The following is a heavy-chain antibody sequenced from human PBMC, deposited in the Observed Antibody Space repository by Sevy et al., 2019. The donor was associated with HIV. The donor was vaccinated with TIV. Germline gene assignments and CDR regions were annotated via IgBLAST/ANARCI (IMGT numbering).Heavy chain of an antibody. V-gene: IGHV3-23*01. D-gene: IGHD3-10*01. CDR3: AKEVVKYYYGSGSTFDY. Sequence: GGSLRLSCAASGFTFSSYAMSWVRQAPGKGLEWVSAISGSGGSTHYADSAKGRFTISRDNSKNTLYLQMNSLRAEDTAVYYCAKEVVKYYYGSGSTFDYWGQGTLVTVSS. CDR2: ISGSGGST. J-gene: IGHJ4*02. CDR1: GFTFSSYA.